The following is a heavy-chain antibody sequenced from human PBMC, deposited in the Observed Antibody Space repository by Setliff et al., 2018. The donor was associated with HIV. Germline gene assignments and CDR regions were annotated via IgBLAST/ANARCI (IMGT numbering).Heavy chain of an antibody. J-gene: IGHJ3*02. V-gene: IGHV4-39*01. D-gene: IGHD6-13*01. CDR3: VEIDYNSSWCPDAFHI. CDR2: VYHTGTT. Sequence: LSLTCTVSGGSINNPNFYWGWIRQSPGKGLEWIGNVYHTGTTYYKPSLRSRVTMSVDTSKNQFSLNLSSVTAADTALYYCVEIDYNSSWCPDAFHIWGQGTMVTVSS. CDR1: GGSINNPNFY.